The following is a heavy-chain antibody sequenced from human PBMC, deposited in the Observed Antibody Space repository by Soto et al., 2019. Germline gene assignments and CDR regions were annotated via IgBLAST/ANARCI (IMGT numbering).Heavy chain of an antibody. D-gene: IGHD1-26*01. CDR1: GGSISSGDYY. J-gene: IGHJ6*04. CDR2: IYYSGST. Sequence: SETLSLTCSVSGGSISSGDYYWSWIRQPPGKGLEWIGYIYYSGSTYYNPSLKSRVTISVDTSKNQFSLKLSSVTAADTAVYYCARDPWELPFYYYDMDVWGKGTTVTVSS. V-gene: IGHV4-30-4*01. CDR3: ARDPWELPFYYYDMDV.